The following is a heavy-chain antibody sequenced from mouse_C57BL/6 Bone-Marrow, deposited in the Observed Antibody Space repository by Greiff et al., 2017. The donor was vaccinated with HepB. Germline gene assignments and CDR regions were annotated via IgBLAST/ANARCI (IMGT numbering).Heavy chain of an antibody. J-gene: IGHJ4*01. D-gene: IGHD1-1*01. CDR3: ARLADYDAMDY. Sequence: QVQLQQSGAELVRPGSSVKLSCKASGYTFTSYWMHWVKQRPIQGLEWIGNIDPSDSETHYNQKFKDKATLTVDKSSSTAYMQLSSLTSEDSAVYYCARLADYDAMDYWGQGTSVTVSS. CDR2: IDPSDSET. V-gene: IGHV1-52*01. CDR1: GYTFTSYW.